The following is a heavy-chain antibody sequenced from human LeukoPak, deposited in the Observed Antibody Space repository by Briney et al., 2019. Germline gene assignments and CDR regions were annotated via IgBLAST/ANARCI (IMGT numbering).Heavy chain of an antibody. CDR2: IKEDGSEK. CDR3: ARKDSSPRTFDY. V-gene: IGHV3-7*01. Sequence: GGSLRLSCGASGFSFSSYWMSWVRQAPGKGLEWVANIKEDGSEKKYVDSVKGRYTMSRHNAKNSLYLQMNSLRAEDTAVYYCARKDSSPRTFDYWGQGTLVTVSS. D-gene: IGHD3-22*01. CDR1: GFSFSSYW. J-gene: IGHJ4*02.